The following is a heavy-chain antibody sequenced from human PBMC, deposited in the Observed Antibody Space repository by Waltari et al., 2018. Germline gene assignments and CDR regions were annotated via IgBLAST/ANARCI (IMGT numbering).Heavy chain of an antibody. J-gene: IGHJ2*01. CDR2: IYWNDDK. CDR3: ALHRDDRSGYYYVGWYFDL. Sequence: QITLKESGPTLVKPTQTLTLTCTFSGFSLSTSGVGVGWIRQPPGKAMEWLALIYWNDDKRYSPSLKSRLNNTKDTAKNQVVLTMTNMDPLDTATYYFALHRDDRSGYYYVGWYFDLWGRGTLVTVSS. D-gene: IGHD3-22*01. CDR1: GFSLSTSGVG. V-gene: IGHV2-5*01.